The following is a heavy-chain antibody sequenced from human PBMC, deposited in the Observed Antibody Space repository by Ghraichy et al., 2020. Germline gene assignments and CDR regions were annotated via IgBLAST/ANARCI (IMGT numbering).Heavy chain of an antibody. J-gene: IGHJ5*02. V-gene: IGHV4-61*01. D-gene: IGHD3-9*01. Sequence: SETLSLSCTVSGGSVSNGSYYWSWIRQPPGKGLEWIGYIHYSGSTTYNPYLKSRLIISVDTSKNQFSLKLSSVTAADTAIYYCARSPKFYDFLTTYYKVGWFDPWGQGTLVTVSS. CDR2: IHYSGST. CDR1: GGSVSNGSYY. CDR3: ARSPKFYDFLTTYYKVGWFDP.